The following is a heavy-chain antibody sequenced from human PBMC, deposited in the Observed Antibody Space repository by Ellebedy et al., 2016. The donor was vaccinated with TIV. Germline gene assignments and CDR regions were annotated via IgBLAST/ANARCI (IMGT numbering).Heavy chain of an antibody. CDR2: IFSGDNT. CDR3: ARDKGRSYGMDV. D-gene: IGHD3-10*01. J-gene: IGHJ6*02. V-gene: IGHV3-53*01. CDR1: GFTVSSDY. Sequence: GGSLRLSCAVSGFTVSSDYMSWVRQAPGKGLEWVSVIFSGDNTYYADSVKGRFTISRDNFKNTLYLQMNSLRAEDTAVYYCARDKGRSYGMDVWGQGTTVTVSS.